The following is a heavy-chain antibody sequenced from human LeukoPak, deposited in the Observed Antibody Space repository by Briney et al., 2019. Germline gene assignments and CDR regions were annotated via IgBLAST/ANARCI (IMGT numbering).Heavy chain of an antibody. D-gene: IGHD3-22*01. CDR3: AIMHGYYDGSGYWVQ. V-gene: IGHV3-23*01. CDR2: ITPNADRT. CDR1: GFTFGSYG. Sequence: GGSLRLSCAASGFTFGSYGMSWVCQAPGKGLEWVSFITPNADRTSYADSVEGRFTISRDNPRNTLYMQMNSLRDEDTALYYCAIMHGYYDGSGYWVQWGQGTLVTVSS. J-gene: IGHJ1*01.